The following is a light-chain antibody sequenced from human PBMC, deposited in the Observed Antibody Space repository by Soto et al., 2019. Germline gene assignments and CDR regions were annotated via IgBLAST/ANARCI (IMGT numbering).Light chain of an antibody. Sequence: DIQMTQSPSSLSASVGDRVTITCQASQDMSVYLNWYQQKPGKAPKLLISDASNLETGVPSRFSGSGSGTDFTFSISSLQPEDFATYNCQHYNKLRDTFGQGTKLDIK. J-gene: IGKJ2*01. V-gene: IGKV1-33*01. CDR1: QDMSVY. CDR3: QHYNKLRDT. CDR2: DAS.